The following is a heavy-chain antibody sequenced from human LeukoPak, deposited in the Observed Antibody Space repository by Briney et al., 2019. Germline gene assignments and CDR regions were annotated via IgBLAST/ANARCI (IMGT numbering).Heavy chain of an antibody. D-gene: IGHD5-12*01. V-gene: IGHV3-66*02. Sequence: PGGSLRLSCAASGFTVSSTYMNWVRQAPGKGLEWVSVIYSGGSTYYADSVKGRFTISRDNSKNKLYLQMNSLRAEDTAVYYCAKGYSGYDFGSSGWEVSDYWGQGTLVTVSS. J-gene: IGHJ4*02. CDR3: AKGYSGYDFGSSGWEVSDY. CDR2: IYSGGST. CDR1: GFTVSSTY.